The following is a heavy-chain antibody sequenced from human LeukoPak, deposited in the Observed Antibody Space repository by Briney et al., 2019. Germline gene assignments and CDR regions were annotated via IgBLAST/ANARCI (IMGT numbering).Heavy chain of an antibody. J-gene: IGHJ4*02. D-gene: IGHD5-18*01. V-gene: IGHV3-7*01. CDR2: IKQDGSEK. Sequence: GGSLRLSCAASGFTFSSYWMSWVRQAPGKGLEWVANIKQDGSEKYYVDSVKGRFTISRDTAKNSLYLQMNSLRAEDTAVYYCARESDTAISPTYYFDYWGQGTLVTVSS. CDR3: ARESDTAISPTYYFDY. CDR1: GFTFSSYW.